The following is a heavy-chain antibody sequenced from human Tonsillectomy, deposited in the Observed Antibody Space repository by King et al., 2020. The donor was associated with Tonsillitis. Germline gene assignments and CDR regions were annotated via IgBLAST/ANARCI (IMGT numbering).Heavy chain of an antibody. CDR1: GFTFGDYV. D-gene: IGHD3-10*01. CDR3: AKDVIGLSDWYFDL. J-gene: IGHJ2*01. Sequence: VQLVESGGGVVQPGTSLRLSCAASGFTFGDYVMHWVRQAPGKGLEWVALIAYDASYENYADSVKGRFTISRDNSKNTLYLEMNSLIVEDTAVYYCAKDVIGLSDWYFDLWGRGTLVTVSS. CDR2: IAYDASYE. V-gene: IGHV3-30*18.